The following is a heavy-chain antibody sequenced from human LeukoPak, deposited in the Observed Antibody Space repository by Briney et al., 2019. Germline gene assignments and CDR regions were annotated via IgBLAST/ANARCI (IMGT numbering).Heavy chain of an antibody. Sequence: PGGSLRLSCAASGFTFSSYSMNWVRQAPGKGLEWVSYISSSSSTIYYADSVKGRFTISRGNAKNSLYLQMNSLRAEDTAVYYCAASWSPNGMGATSVGDYWGQGTLVTVSS. CDR3: AASWSPNGMGATSVGDY. J-gene: IGHJ4*02. CDR1: GFTFSSYS. CDR2: ISSSSSTI. D-gene: IGHD1-26*01. V-gene: IGHV3-48*04.